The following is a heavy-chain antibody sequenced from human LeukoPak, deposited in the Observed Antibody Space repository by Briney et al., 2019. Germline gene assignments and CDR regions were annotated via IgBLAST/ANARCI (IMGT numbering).Heavy chain of an antibody. CDR2: ISYDGSNK. Sequence: GGSLRPSCAASGFTFSSYGMHWVRQAPGKGLEWVAVISYDGSNKYYADSVKGRFTISRDNSKNTLYLQMNSLRAEDTAVYYCASPRGPYSYAPNPYYWGQGTLVTVSS. CDR1: GFTFSSYG. D-gene: IGHD5-18*01. J-gene: IGHJ4*02. CDR3: ASPRGPYSYAPNPYY. V-gene: IGHV3-30*03.